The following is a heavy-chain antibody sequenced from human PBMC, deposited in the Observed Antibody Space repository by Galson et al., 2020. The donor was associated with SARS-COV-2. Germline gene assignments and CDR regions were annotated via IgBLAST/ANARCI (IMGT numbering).Heavy chain of an antibody. CDR1: GITVSSNY. J-gene: IGHJ3*02. CDR2: IYSGGST. D-gene: IGHD4-17*01. Sequence: TGGSLRLSCAASGITVSSNYMSWVRQAPGKGLEWVSVIYSGGSTFYGDSVKGRFTISRDNSKNTLYLQMNSLRAEDTAVYYCARDSPVTRGFAFDIWGQGTMVTFSS. V-gene: IGHV3-66*01. CDR3: ARDSPVTRGFAFDI.